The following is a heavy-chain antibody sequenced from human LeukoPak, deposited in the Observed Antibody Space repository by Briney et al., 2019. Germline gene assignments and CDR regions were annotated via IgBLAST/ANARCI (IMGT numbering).Heavy chain of an antibody. CDR1: GGSISSGGYS. D-gene: IGHD4-23*01. CDR2: IYYSGST. CDR3: ARVSRGNSVGGDY. Sequence: SETLSLTCAVSGGSISSGGYSWSWIRQPPGKGLEWIGYIYYSGSTYYNPSLKSRVTISVDTSKNQFSLKLSSVTAADTAMYYCARVSRGNSVGGDYWGQGTLVTVSS. V-gene: IGHV4-30-4*07. J-gene: IGHJ4*02.